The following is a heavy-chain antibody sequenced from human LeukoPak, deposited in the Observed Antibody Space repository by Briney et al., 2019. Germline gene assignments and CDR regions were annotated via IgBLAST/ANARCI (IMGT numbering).Heavy chain of an antibody. J-gene: IGHJ4*02. Sequence: PGGCLRLSCAASGFTFSGYAVRGVRQAPGKGLEGGSGISGRSSHPRDADSVQCRVTIFRDNSRTTLSLHMNRLSAEDTAVYYCAKAYDLAPGAPEWGFDQWGQGPLVPVS. CDR2: ISGRSSHP. D-gene: IGHD3-3*01. CDR1: GFTFSGYA. CDR3: AKAYDLAPGAPEWGFDQ. V-gene: IGHV3-23*01.